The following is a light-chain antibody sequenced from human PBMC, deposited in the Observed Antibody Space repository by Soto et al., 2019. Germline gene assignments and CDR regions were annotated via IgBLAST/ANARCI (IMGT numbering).Light chain of an antibody. V-gene: IGKV3-20*01. CDR3: QQYTTSPWT. J-gene: IGKJ1*01. CDR2: GAS. CDR1: QSVRNNY. Sequence: DIVLTQSPDTLSLSPGERATLSCRASQSVRNNYFAWYQQKPGQAPRLLIYGASSRSTGIPDRFSGSGSGPDFTLTISRLEPDYFAVYFCQQYTTSPWTVGQGTTVEI.